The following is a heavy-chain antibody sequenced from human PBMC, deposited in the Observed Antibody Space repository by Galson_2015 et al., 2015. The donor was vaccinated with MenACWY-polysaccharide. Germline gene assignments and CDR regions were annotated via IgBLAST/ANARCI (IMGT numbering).Heavy chain of an antibody. J-gene: IGHJ4*02. Sequence: SLRLSCAASGFTFSDYAMNWVRQAPGKGLEWVSFISTSNIFYADSMKGRFTISRDSAKNSVYLQMNSLRAEDTAVYYCTRGSQYSANYGGDWGQGTLVTVSS. CDR1: GFTFSDYA. CDR3: TRGSQYSANYGGD. CDR2: ISTSNI. D-gene: IGHD6-6*01. V-gene: IGHV3-69-1*01.